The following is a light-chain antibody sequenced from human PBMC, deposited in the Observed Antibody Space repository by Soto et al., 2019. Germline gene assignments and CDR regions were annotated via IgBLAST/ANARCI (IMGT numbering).Light chain of an antibody. J-gene: IGLJ2*01. CDR2: DVS. CDR1: SSDVGNYNY. V-gene: IGLV2-11*01. CDR3: CSYAGIYTLV. Sequence: QSALTQPASVSGSPGQSITISCTGTSSDVGNYNYVSWFHQHPGKAPKLIIYDVSKRPSGVPDRSSGSKSGNTASLTISGLQAEDEADYYCCSYAGIYTLVFGGGTKLTVL.